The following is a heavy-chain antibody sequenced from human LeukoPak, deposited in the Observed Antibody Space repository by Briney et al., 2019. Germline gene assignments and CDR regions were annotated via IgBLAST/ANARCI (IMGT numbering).Heavy chain of an antibody. J-gene: IGHJ6*02. D-gene: IGHD6-19*01. CDR2: IIPIFGTA. CDR1: GGTFSSYA. V-gene: IGHV1-69*13. CDR3: ARAYSVEQWLTYYYYYGMDV. Sequence: GASVKVSCKASGGTFSSYAISWVRQAPGQGLEWMGGIIPIFGTANYAQKFQGRVTITADESTSTAYMELSSLRSEDTAVYYCARAYSVEQWLTYYYYYGMDVWGQGTTVTVSS.